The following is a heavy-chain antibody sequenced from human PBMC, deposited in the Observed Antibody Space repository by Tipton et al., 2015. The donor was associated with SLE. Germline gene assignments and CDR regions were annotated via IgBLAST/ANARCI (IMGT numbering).Heavy chain of an antibody. CDR3: ARSPHHDYGDYGDAFDI. D-gene: IGHD4-17*01. CDR1: GFTFSSYA. CDR2: ISYDGSNK. J-gene: IGHJ3*02. V-gene: IGHV3-30*04. Sequence: SLRLSCAASGFTFSSYAMHWVRQAPGKGLEWVAVISYDGSNKYYADSVKGRFTISRDNSKNSLYLQMNSLRAEDTAVYYCARSPHHDYGDYGDAFDIWGQGTMVTVSS.